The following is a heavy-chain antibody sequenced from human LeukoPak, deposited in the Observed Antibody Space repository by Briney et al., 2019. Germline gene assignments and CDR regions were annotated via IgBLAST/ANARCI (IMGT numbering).Heavy chain of an antibody. V-gene: IGHV4-39*07. CDR3: ARGRWFGELWLSGNWFDP. D-gene: IGHD3-10*01. CDR2: IYYSGST. CDR1: GGSISSNSHF. J-gene: IGHJ5*02. Sequence: EPSETLSLTCTVSGGSISSNSHFWDWIRQSPGKGLEWIGTIYYSGSTYYVPSLKSRLTISQDTSKNQFSLRLTSLTAADTAVYYCARGRWFGELWLSGNWFDPWGQGTLVTVSS.